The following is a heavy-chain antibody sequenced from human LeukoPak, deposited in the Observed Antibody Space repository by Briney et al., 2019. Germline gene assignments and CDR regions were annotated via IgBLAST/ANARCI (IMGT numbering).Heavy chain of an antibody. CDR2: INPTTGVA. CDR3: ERLDRNYYYLDV. CDR1: GYTFNVHY. Sequence: ASVTVSCKTSGYTFNVHYMNWVRQAPGQGLEWMGRINPTTGVANYAQKFQGRITVTRDTSINTAYMELSSLTSDDTAVYYCERLDRNYYYLDVWGQGTTVTVSS. V-gene: IGHV1-2*06. J-gene: IGHJ6*03. D-gene: IGHD1-1*01.